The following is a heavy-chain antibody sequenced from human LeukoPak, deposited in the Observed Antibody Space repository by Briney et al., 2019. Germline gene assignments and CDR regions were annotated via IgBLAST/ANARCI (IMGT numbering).Heavy chain of an antibody. J-gene: IGHJ4*02. Sequence: SVKVSCKAPGGTFSSYAISWVRQAPGQGLEWMGGIIPIFGTANYAQKFQGRVTITADESTSTAYMELSSLRSEDTAVYYCAREARYYDILTGYYLFYFDYWGQGTLVTVSS. CDR1: GGTFSSYA. D-gene: IGHD3-9*01. CDR3: AREARYYDILTGYYLFYFDY. V-gene: IGHV1-69*13. CDR2: IIPIFGTA.